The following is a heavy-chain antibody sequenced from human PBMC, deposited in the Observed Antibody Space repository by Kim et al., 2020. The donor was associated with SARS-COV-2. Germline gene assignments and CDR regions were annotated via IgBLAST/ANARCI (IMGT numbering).Heavy chain of an antibody. Sequence: LKSRHTISLDTSKNQFSLKLGSVTAADTAVYYCARLDYGDYVVAEYFQHWGQGTLVTVSS. CDR3: ARLDYGDYVVAEYFQH. J-gene: IGHJ1*01. V-gene: IGHV4-39*01. D-gene: IGHD4-17*01.